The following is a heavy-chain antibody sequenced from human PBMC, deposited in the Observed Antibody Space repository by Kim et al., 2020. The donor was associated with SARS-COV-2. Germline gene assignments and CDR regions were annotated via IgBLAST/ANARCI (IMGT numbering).Heavy chain of an antibody. D-gene: IGHD6-6*01. CDR2: INWNGGST. Sequence: GGSLRLSCAASGFTFDDYGMSWVRQAPGKGLEWVSGINWNGGSTGYADSVKGRFTISRDNAKNFLYLQMNSLRAEDTALYHCASDSSYGMDVWGQGTTVTVSS. CDR1: GFTFDDYG. V-gene: IGHV3-20*01. CDR3: ASDSSYGMDV. J-gene: IGHJ6*02.